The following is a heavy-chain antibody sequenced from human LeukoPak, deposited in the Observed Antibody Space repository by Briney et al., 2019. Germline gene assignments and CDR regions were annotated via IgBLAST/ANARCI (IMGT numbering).Heavy chain of an antibody. V-gene: IGHV3-9*01. CDR1: GFTFDDYA. CDR3: AEADRVVDATTFDY. Sequence: GRSLRLSCAASGFTFDDYAMHWIRQAPGKGLDRVSVISWNSGNIGYADSVKGRFTISRDNAKNSLYLQMKSLRVEDTALYFCAEADRVVDATTFDYWGQGTLVSVSS. D-gene: IGHD2-8*02. J-gene: IGHJ4*02. CDR2: ISWNSGNI.